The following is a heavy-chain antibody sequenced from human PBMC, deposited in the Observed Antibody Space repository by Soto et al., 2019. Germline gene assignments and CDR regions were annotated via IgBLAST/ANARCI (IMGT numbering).Heavy chain of an antibody. J-gene: IGHJ6*02. CDR3: ARDLVQLERRRSGVSYYYYGMDV. D-gene: IGHD1-1*01. Sequence: QVQLVESGGGVVQPGRYLRLSCAASGFTFSSYAMHWVRQAPGKGLEWVAVISYDGSNKYYADSVKGRFTISRDNSKNTLYLQMNSLRAEDTAVYYCARDLVQLERRRSGVSYYYYGMDVWGQGTTVTVSS. V-gene: IGHV3-30-3*01. CDR2: ISYDGSNK. CDR1: GFTFSSYA.